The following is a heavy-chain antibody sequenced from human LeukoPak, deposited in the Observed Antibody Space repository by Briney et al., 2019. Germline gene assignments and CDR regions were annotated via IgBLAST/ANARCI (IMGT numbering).Heavy chain of an antibody. Sequence: GGSLRLSCAASGFTFSSYAMHWVRQAPGKGLEWVAVISYDGSNKYYADSVKGRFTISRDNSKNTLYLQMNSLRAEDTAVYYCAKSSTSVLFDYWGQGTLVTVSS. D-gene: IGHD2-2*01. CDR2: ISYDGSNK. V-gene: IGHV3-30-3*02. J-gene: IGHJ4*02. CDR3: AKSSTSVLFDY. CDR1: GFTFSSYA.